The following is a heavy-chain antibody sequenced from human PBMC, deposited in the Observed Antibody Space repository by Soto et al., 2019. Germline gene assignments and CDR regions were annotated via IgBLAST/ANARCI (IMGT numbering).Heavy chain of an antibody. CDR1: GGSVSSGSYY. D-gene: IGHD3-10*01. V-gene: IGHV4-61*01. CDR2: IYYSGST. CDR3: AREVTMVRGAILNWFDP. Sequence: SDTLSLTCTVSGGSVSSGSYYWSWIRQPPGKGLEWIGYIYYSGSTNYNPSLKSRVTISVDTSKNQFSLKLSSVTAADTAVYYCAREVTMVRGAILNWFDPWGQGTLVTVSS. J-gene: IGHJ5*02.